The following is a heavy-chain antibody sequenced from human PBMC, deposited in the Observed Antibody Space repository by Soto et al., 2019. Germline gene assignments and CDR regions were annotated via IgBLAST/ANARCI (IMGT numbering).Heavy chain of an antibody. CDR3: ARAHAPTLPFDS. J-gene: IGHJ4*01. Sequence: KTSEPLSLTCTVSGGSIRNVYWSWIRQAPGKGLEWIGFLFRSGNAKYNPSLKSRVTISVDTSKNQFSLSLDSVTAADQAVYFCARAHAPTLPFDSWGQGTLVTVSS. V-gene: IGHV4-59*01. D-gene: IGHD2-15*01. CDR1: GGSIRNVY. CDR2: LFRSGNA.